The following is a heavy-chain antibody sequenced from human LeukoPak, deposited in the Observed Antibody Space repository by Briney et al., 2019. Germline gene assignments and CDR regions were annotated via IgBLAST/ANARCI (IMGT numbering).Heavy chain of an antibody. Sequence: GGSLRLSCAASGFTFSSYAMTWVRQAPGKGLEWVSVISASGGTAYYADSVKGRFTISRDNSKNTLYVQMNSLRVEDTAVYYCAKDRDGGATTTAKGFDYWGQGTLVTVSS. CDR3: AKDRDGGATTTAKGFDY. D-gene: IGHD1-26*01. J-gene: IGHJ4*02. CDR1: GFTFSSYA. CDR2: ISASGGTA. V-gene: IGHV3-23*01.